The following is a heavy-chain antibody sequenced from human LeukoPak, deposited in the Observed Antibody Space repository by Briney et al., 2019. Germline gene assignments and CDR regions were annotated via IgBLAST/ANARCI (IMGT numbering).Heavy chain of an antibody. CDR2: IYHSGTT. CDR1: GVSISSGDYS. D-gene: IGHD3-10*01. J-gene: IGHJ4*02. CDR3: AGDFGSGSYRFDY. V-gene: IGHV4-30-2*01. Sequence: SETLSLTCAASGVSISSGDYSWSWLRQPPGKGLEWIGYIYHSGTTYYNPSLKSRGTISLDRSKNQFSLKLTSVTAADTAVYYCAGDFGSGSYRFDYWGQGTLVTVSS.